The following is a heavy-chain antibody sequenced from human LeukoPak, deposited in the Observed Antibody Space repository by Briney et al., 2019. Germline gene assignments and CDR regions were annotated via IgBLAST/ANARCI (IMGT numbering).Heavy chain of an antibody. D-gene: IGHD2-21*02. J-gene: IGHJ4*02. CDR2: IKQDGSQK. CDR3: VREGTFGDYRASGDH. Sequence: GGSLRLSCEASGFTFSTYWMKWVRQAPGKGLEWVANIKQDGSQKYYVDSVKGRFIISRDNAKNSLYLQMNSVRAEDTAVYYCVREGTFGDYRASGDHWGQGALVTVSS. CDR1: GFTFSTYW. V-gene: IGHV3-7*03.